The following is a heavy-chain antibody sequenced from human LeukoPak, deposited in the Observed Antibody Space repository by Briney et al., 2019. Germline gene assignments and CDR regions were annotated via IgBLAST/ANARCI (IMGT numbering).Heavy chain of an antibody. J-gene: IGHJ4*02. CDR3: ARGGEVGASLFDY. V-gene: IGHV4-59*01. CDR1: GGSIHNYH. Sequence: PSETLSLTCSVSGGSIHNYHWSWIRQPPGRGLEWIGYIYYSGSPNYNPSLKSRVTISGDTSKNQFSLNLDSVSAADTAVYYCARGGEVGASLFDYWGQGILVTVSS. D-gene: IGHD1-26*01. CDR2: IYYSGSP.